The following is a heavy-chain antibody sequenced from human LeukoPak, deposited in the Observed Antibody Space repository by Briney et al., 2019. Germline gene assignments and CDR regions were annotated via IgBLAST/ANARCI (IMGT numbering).Heavy chain of an antibody. D-gene: IGHD5-24*01. V-gene: IGHV4-30-4*01. J-gene: IGHJ4*02. Sequence: SETLSLTCTVSGGSTSSGDYYWSWIRQPPGKGLEWIGYIYYSGSTYYNPSLKSRVTISVDTSKNQFSLKLSSVTAADTAVYYCARDGYNYGPFGYWGQGTLVTVSS. CDR2: IYYSGST. CDR3: ARDGYNYGPFGY. CDR1: GGSTSSGDYY.